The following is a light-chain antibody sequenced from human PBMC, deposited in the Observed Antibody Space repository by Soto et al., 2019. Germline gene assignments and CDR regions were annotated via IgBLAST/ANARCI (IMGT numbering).Light chain of an antibody. CDR3: AAWDDSLSVPYV. CDR2: RTN. Sequence: QSALTQPPSASGTPGQRVTISCSGSSSNIGSNYVYWYQQLPGTAPKLLIYRTNQRPSGVPARFSGSKSGTSASLAISGLRSEDEADYYCAAWDDSLSVPYVFGTGTKVTVL. CDR1: SSNIGSNY. J-gene: IGLJ1*01. V-gene: IGLV1-47*01.